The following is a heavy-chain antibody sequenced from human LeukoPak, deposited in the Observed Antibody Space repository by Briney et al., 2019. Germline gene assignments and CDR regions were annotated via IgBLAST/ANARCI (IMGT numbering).Heavy chain of an antibody. J-gene: IGHJ6*04. CDR2: ISGGGVST. CDR1: GFTFSSYA. Sequence: GGSLRLSCAASGFTFSSYAMTWVRQAPGKGLQWVSAISGGGVSTYYADSVKGRFTISRDNSKNTLYLQMNSLRAEDTAVYYCAELGITMIGGVWGKGTTVTISS. D-gene: IGHD3-10*02. CDR3: AELGITMIGGV. V-gene: IGHV3-23*01.